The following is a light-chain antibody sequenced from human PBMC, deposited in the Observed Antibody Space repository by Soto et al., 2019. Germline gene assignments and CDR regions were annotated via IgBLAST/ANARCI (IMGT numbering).Light chain of an antibody. J-gene: IGKJ1*01. V-gene: IGKV3-20*01. CDR1: QSLSVSY. CDR2: STS. Sequence: EIVLTQSPGTLSLPPGDRATLSCRASQSLSVSYIAWYQQKPGQAPRLLIYSTSTRAAGIPDRFTGRGSGTHFTLAISRLEPEDFAVYYCHQFGDSPQTFGQGTTVEV. CDR3: HQFGDSPQT.